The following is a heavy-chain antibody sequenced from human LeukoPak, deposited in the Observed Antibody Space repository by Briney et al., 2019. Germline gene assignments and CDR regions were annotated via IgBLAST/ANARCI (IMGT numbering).Heavy chain of an antibody. CDR1: GFTVSSNY. D-gene: IGHD2-15*01. CDR2: IFSGGGT. J-gene: IGHJ3*01. V-gene: IGHV3-53*01. CDR3: ARGQPHCSGGSCYLAG. Sequence: GSLRLSCAASGFTVSSNYMSWVRQAPGKGLEWVSVIFSGGGTYYADSVKGRFTISRDNSKNTLYLQMNSLRAEDTAVYYCARGQPHCSGGSCYLAGWGQGTMVTVSS.